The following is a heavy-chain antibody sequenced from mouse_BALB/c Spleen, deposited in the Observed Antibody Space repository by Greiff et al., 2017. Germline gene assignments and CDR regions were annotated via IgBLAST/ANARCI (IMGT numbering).Heavy chain of an antibody. CDR2: INPSSGYT. CDR1: GYTFTSYT. Sequence: QVQLQQSAAELARPGASVKMSCKASGYTFTSYTMHWVKQRPGQGLEWIGYINPSSGYTEYNQKFKDKTTLTADKSSSTAYMQLSSLTSEDSAVYYCARDGNLFAYWGQGTLVTVSA. V-gene: IGHV1-4*02. CDR3: ARDGNLFAY. J-gene: IGHJ3*01. D-gene: IGHD2-1*01.